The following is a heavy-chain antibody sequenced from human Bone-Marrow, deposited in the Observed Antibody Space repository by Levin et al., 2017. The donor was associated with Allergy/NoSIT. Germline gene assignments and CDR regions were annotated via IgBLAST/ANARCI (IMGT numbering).Heavy chain of an antibody. D-gene: IGHD6-13*01. V-gene: IGHV3-33*01. J-gene: IGHJ4*02. CDR2: LWYDGSNK. CDR3: ARPDRMRGIAAFRRGGFDY. CDR1: GFTFSSYG. Sequence: GESLKISCAASGFTFSSYGMHWVRPAPGKGLEWVAVLWYDGSNKYYADSVKGRFTISRDNSKNTLYLQMNSLRAEDTAVYYGARPDRMRGIAAFRRGGFDYWGQGTLVTVSS.